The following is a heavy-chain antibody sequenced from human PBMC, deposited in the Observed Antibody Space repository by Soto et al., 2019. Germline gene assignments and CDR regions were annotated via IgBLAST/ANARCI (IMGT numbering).Heavy chain of an antibody. CDR1: GFTFSSYS. Sequence: GSLRLSCAASGFTFSSYSMNWVRQAPGKGLEWVSSISSSSSYIYYADSVKGRFTISRDNAKNSLYLQMNSLRAEDTAVYYCAREYYDILTGSDMDVWGQGTTVTVSS. CDR2: ISSSSSYI. CDR3: AREYYDILTGSDMDV. D-gene: IGHD3-9*01. J-gene: IGHJ6*02. V-gene: IGHV3-21*01.